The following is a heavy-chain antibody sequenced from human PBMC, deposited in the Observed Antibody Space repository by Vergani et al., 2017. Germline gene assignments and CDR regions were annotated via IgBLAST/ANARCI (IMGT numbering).Heavy chain of an antibody. CDR3: AAAILSGSYYWDAFDI. V-gene: IGHV1-58*02. CDR1: GFTFTSSA. D-gene: IGHD3-10*01. J-gene: IGHJ3*02. Sequence: QMQLVQSGPEVKKPGTSVKVSCKASGFTFTSSAMQWVRQARGQRLEWIGWIVVGSGNTNYAQKFQERVTITRDMSTSTAYMELSSLGSEDTAVYYCAAAILSGSYYWDAFDIWGQVTMVTVSS. CDR2: IVVGSGNT.